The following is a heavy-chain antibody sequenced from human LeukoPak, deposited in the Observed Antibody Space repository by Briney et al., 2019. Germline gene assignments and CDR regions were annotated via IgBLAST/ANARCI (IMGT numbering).Heavy chain of an antibody. CDR1: GYTFTSYD. CDR2: INPSGGST. V-gene: IGHV1-46*03. Sequence: GASVKVSCKASGYTFTSYDINWVRQAPGQGLEWMGIINPSGGSTSYAQKFQGRVTMTRDTSTSTVYMELSSLRSEDTAVYYCATGLYSSGFDYWGQGTLVTVSS. D-gene: IGHD6-19*01. CDR3: ATGLYSSGFDY. J-gene: IGHJ4*02.